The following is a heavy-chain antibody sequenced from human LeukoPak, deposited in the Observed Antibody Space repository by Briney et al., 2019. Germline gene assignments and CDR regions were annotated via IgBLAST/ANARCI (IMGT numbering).Heavy chain of an antibody. V-gene: IGHV3-21*01. CDR2: ISSSSSYI. D-gene: IGHD2-15*01. J-gene: IGHJ3*02. CDR1: GFTFSSYS. CDR3: AREVAAIDAFDI. Sequence: PGGSLRLSCAASGFTFSSYSMNWVRQAPGKGLEWVSSISSSSSYIYYADSVKGRFTISRDNAKNSLYLQMNSLRAEDTAVYYCAREVAAIDAFDIWGQGTMVTVSS.